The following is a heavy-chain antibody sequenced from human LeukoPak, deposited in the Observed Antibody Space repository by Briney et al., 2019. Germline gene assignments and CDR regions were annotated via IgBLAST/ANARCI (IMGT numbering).Heavy chain of an antibody. CDR1: GGTFSSYA. V-gene: IGHV1-69*04. J-gene: IGHJ4*02. CDR2: IIPILGIA. Sequence: ASVKVSCKASGGTFSSYAISWVRQAPGQGLEWMGRIIPILGIANYAQKFQGRVTITADKSTSTAYMELSSLRPEDTAVYYCARVFGDYYGSGSYKRFDYWGQGTLVTVSS. D-gene: IGHD3-10*01. CDR3: ARVFGDYYGSGSYKRFDY.